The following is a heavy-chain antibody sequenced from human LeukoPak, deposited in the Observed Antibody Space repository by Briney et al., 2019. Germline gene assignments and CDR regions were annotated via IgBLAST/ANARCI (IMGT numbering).Heavy chain of an antibody. J-gene: IGHJ4*02. CDR1: GFTFSSYW. CDR3: ARDGDYGDLSFDY. CDR2: IKQDGSEK. V-gene: IGHV3-7*01. Sequence: GGSLRLSCAASGFTFSSYWMSWVRQAPGKGLEWVANIKQDGSEKYYVDSVKGRFTISRDNAKNSLYLQMNSLRAEDTAVYYCARDGDYGDLSFDYWGQGTLVTVSS. D-gene: IGHD4-17*01.